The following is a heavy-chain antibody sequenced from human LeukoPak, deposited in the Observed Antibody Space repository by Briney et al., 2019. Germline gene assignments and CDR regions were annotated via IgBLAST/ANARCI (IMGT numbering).Heavy chain of an antibody. CDR3: ARDPYSYDTSGPKPFDY. V-gene: IGHV3-48*02. CDR2: ISRSSSAI. CDR1: GFTFSYYS. J-gene: IGHJ4*02. D-gene: IGHD3-3*01. Sequence: PGGSLRLSCAASGFTFSYYSMNWVRQAPGKGLEWVSYISRSSSAIYYADSVKGRFTISRDNAKNSLFLQMSSLRDEDTAVYYCARDPYSYDTSGPKPFDYWGQGTLVTVSS.